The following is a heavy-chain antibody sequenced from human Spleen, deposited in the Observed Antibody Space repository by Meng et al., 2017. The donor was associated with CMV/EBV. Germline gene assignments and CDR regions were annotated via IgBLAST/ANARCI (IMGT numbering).Heavy chain of an antibody. CDR3: VRIEGYYAMDV. Sequence: GGSLRLSCAASGFTFSPYNMNWVRQAPGKGLEWVSFISSSSNYLYYADSVKGRFIISRDNAKNSLYLQMNSLRVEGTAMYYCVRIEGYYAMDVWGQGTTVTVSS. V-gene: IGHV3-21*01. J-gene: IGHJ6*02. CDR2: ISSSSNYL. CDR1: GFTFSPYN.